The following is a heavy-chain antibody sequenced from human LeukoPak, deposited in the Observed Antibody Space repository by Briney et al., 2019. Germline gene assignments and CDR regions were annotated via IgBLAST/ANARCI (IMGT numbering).Heavy chain of an antibody. Sequence: ASMKVSCKASGYTFTIFHIHWVRQAPGQGLEWMGMINPSDGSTNYAQKFQGRVTMTSDRSTSTVATDLSSLRSDDTAVYYCARESTFRLLRNVSDIWGQGTMVTVSS. CDR2: INPSDGST. J-gene: IGHJ3*02. D-gene: IGHD5-12*01. CDR3: ARESTFRLLRNVSDI. V-gene: IGHV1-46*01. CDR1: GYTFTIFH.